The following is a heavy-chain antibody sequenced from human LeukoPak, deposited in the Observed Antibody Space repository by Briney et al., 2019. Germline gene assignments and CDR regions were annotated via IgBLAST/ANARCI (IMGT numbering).Heavy chain of an antibody. J-gene: IGHJ6*02. CDR1: GGSFSGYC. Sequence: SETLSLTCAVYGGSFSGYCWSWIRQPPGKGLEWIGEINHSGSTNYNPSLKSRVTISVDTSKNQFSLKLSSVTAADTAVYYCARARPWIQLWLPSYYYGMDVWGQGTTVTVSS. CDR3: ARARPWIQLWLPSYYYGMDV. D-gene: IGHD5-18*01. V-gene: IGHV4-34*01. CDR2: INHSGST.